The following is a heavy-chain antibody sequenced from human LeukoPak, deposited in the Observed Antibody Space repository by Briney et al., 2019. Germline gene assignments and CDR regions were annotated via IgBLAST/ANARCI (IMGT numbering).Heavy chain of an antibody. Sequence: GRSLRLSCAASGFTFSNYGMHWVRQAPGKGLEWVSAISGSGGSTYYADSVKGRFTISRDNSKNTLYLQMNSLRAEDTAVYYCAKDQTAVAGTFDYWGQGTLVTVSS. CDR3: AKDQTAVAGTFDY. CDR1: GFTFSNYG. CDR2: ISGSGGST. J-gene: IGHJ4*02. V-gene: IGHV3-23*01. D-gene: IGHD6-19*01.